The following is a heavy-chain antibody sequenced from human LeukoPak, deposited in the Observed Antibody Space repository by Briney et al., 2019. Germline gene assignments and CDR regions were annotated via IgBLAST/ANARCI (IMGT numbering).Heavy chain of an antibody. CDR3: APRTTVTTS. D-gene: IGHD4-17*01. Sequence: GGSLRLSCAVSGFTFSSCEMNWVRQAPGKGLELVSYISTNGTVIHYADSVKGRFTISRDNAKNSLYLQMNSLRAEDTAVYYCAPRTTVTTSWGQGTLVTVSS. CDR2: ISTNGTVI. V-gene: IGHV3-48*03. J-gene: IGHJ4*02. CDR1: GFTFSSCE.